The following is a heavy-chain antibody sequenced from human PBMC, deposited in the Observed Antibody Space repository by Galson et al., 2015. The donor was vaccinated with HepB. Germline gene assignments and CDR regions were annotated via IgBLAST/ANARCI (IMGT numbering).Heavy chain of an antibody. CDR1: GFTFRSYD. CDR3: VISTPASVFDY. Sequence: SLRLSCAASGFTFRSYDIHWVRQAPGKGLEWVALISYDGSNKYYADSVKGRFTISRDNSKKTLSLQMNSLRAEDTAVYYCVISTPASVFDYWGQGTLVTVSS. V-gene: IGHV3-30*03. CDR2: ISYDGSNK. J-gene: IGHJ4*02.